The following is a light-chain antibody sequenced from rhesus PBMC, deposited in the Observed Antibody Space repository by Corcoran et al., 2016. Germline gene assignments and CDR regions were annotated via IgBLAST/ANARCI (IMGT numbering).Light chain of an antibody. CDR2: KAS. J-gene: IGKJ2*01. CDR1: ENVNNY. CDR3: QHCYGTPYS. V-gene: IGKV1-74*01. Sequence: DIQMTQSPSSLSASVGDRVTTTCRASENVNNYLNWYQQKPGKAPKLLIYKASTLQSGVPSRFSGSGSGTDYTFTISSLQPEDVATYYCQHCYGTPYSFGQGTKVEIK.